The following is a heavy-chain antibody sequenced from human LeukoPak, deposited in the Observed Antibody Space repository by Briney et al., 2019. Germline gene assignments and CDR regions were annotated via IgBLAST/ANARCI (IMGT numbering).Heavy chain of an antibody. D-gene: IGHD3-22*01. CDR1: GGSISSYY. CDR3: ARHYYDSSGYYEIFDY. J-gene: IGHJ4*02. Sequence: PSETLSLTCTVSGGSISSYYWRWIRQPPGKGLEWIGYIYYSVRANYNPSLKSRVTISVDTSKDQSSRKLSSVTAADTAVYYCARHYYDSSGYYEIFDYWGQGTLVTVSS. CDR2: IYYSVRA. V-gene: IGHV4-59*03.